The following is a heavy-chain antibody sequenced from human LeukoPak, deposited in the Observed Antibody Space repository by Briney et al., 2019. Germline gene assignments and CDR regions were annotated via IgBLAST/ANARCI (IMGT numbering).Heavy chain of an antibody. J-gene: IGHJ4*02. Sequence: GGSLRLSCSASGFTFSSYAMHWVRQAPGKGLEYVSAISSNGGSTYYADSVKGRFTISRDNSKSTLYLQMNSLRAEDTAIFYCAKDVGHCTSTSCPWDYWGQGTLVTVSS. V-gene: IGHV3-64*04. CDR2: ISSNGGST. D-gene: IGHD2-2*01. CDR3: AKDVGHCTSTSCPWDY. CDR1: GFTFSSYA.